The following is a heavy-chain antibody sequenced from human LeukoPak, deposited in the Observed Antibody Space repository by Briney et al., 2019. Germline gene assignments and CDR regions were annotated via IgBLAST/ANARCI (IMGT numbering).Heavy chain of an antibody. CDR2: IYCGDSDT. J-gene: IGHJ4*02. CDR1: GYSFTSHW. D-gene: IGHD6-19*01. Sequence: GESLKISCKGSGYSFTSHWIGWVRQMPGKGLEWMGIIYCGDSDTRYSPSFQGQVTISADKSISTAYLQWSSLKASDTAIYYCARHPSYTSGWPLDYWGQGTLVTVPS. V-gene: IGHV5-51*01. CDR3: ARHPSYTSGWPLDY.